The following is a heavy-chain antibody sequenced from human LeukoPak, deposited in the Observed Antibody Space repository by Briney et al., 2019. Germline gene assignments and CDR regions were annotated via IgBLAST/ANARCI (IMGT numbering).Heavy chain of an antibody. V-gene: IGHV3-66*01. D-gene: IGHD3-10*02. CDR1: GFTVTNNY. J-gene: IGHJ3*02. CDR2: IYSGGNT. CDR3: ARDQMFGTFDI. Sequence: GGSLRLSCAASGFTVTNNYMSWVRQAPRKGLEWVSVIYSGGNTYYADSVKGRSTISRDNSKNTLYLQMNSLRAEDTAVYYCARDQMFGTFDIWGQGTMVTVSS.